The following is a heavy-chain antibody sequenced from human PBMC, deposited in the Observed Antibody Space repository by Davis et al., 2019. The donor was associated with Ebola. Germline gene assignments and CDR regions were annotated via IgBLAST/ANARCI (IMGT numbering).Heavy chain of an antibody. Sequence: AASVKVSCKASGYTLNSYFMHWVRQAPGQGLEWMGIINPSGGSTNYAQKFQGRVLMTEDTSTNTAYMELSGLRSEDTAVYYCTVGGIGGMGDYWGQGTLVTVSS. CDR3: TVGGIGGMGDY. D-gene: IGHD1-26*01. J-gene: IGHJ4*02. CDR1: GYTLNSYF. CDR2: INPSGGST. V-gene: IGHV1-46*02.